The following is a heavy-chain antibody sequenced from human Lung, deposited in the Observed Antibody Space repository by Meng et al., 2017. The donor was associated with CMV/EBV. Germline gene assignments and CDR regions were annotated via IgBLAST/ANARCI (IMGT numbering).Heavy chain of an antibody. CDR2: IRYDGKNE. D-gene: IGHD3-3*01. J-gene: IGHJ6*02. Sequence: SXAASGFTFSSYGMHWVRQAPGKGLEGVAFIRYDGKNEYYADSVKGRFSISRDDSKNTLYLQMNSLRPEDTAVYYCAKETGPISGGYYYYGIDVWGQGTTVXVSS. CDR3: AKETGPISGGYYYYGIDV. V-gene: IGHV3-30*02. CDR1: GFTFSSYG.